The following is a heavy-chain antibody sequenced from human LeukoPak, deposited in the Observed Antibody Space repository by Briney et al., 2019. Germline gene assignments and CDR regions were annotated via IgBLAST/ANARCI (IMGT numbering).Heavy chain of an antibody. Sequence: ASVKVSCKASGYTFTGYYMHWVRQAPGQGLEWMGWINPNSGGTNYAQKFQGRVTMTRDTSISTAYMELSRLRSDDTAVYYCASGVVYCSSTSCYDDDAFDIGGQGTMVTVSS. J-gene: IGHJ3*02. CDR1: GYTFTGYY. D-gene: IGHD2-2*01. CDR2: INPNSGGT. V-gene: IGHV1-2*02. CDR3: ASGVVYCSSTSCYDDDAFDI.